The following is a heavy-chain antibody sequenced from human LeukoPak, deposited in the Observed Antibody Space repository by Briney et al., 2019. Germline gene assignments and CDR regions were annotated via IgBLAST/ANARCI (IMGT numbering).Heavy chain of an antibody. CDR3: AKGLDPGYSSSWYGDYYYGMDI. CDR1: GFTFSSYA. D-gene: IGHD6-13*01. J-gene: IGHJ6*02. V-gene: IGHV3-23*01. Sequence: PGGSLRLSCAASGFTFSSYAMSWVRQAPGKGLEWVSAISGSGGSTYYADSVKGRFTISRDNSKNTLYPQMNSLRAEDTAVYYCAKGLDPGYSSSWYGDYYYGMDIWGQGTTVTVSS. CDR2: ISGSGGST.